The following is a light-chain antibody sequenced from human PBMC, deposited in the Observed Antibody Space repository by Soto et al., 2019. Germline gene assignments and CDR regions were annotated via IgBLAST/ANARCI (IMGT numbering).Light chain of an antibody. CDR1: RNVSRY. CDR3: QQYDSFST. Sequence: DIQMAQSASTLCASLGDRVTISCRASRNVSRYLAWYQHQPGKLPKLLMFDASILVSGLPSRFSGSVSGTEFTLTISGLQPDDFATYYCQQYDSFSTFGQGTKVDIK. V-gene: IGKV1-5*01. J-gene: IGKJ1*01. CDR2: DAS.